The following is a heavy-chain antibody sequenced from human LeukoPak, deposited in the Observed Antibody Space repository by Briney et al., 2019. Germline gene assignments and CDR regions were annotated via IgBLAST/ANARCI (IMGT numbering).Heavy chain of an antibody. CDR2: INHSGST. CDR1: GGSFSGYY. V-gene: IGHV4-34*01. D-gene: IGHD3-22*01. Sequence: SETLPLTCAVYGGSFSGYYWSWIRQPPGKGLEWIGEINHSGSTNYNPSLKSRVTIPVDTSKNQFSLKLSSVTAADTAVYYCARVGYYDSSGYPGSFWFDPWGQGTLVTVSS. CDR3: ARVGYYDSSGYPGSFWFDP. J-gene: IGHJ5*02.